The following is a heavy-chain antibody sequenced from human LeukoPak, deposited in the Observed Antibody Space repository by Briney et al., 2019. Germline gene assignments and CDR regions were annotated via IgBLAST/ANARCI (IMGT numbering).Heavy chain of an antibody. CDR3: ARLDGSTGAFDI. Sequence: ASVKVSCKASGGTFSSYAISWVRQAPGQGLEWMGWISAYNGNTNYAQKLQGRVTMTTDTSTSTAYMELRSLRSDDTAVYYCARLDGSTGAFDIWGQGTMVTVSS. J-gene: IGHJ3*02. CDR1: GGTFSSYA. CDR2: ISAYNGNT. V-gene: IGHV1-18*01.